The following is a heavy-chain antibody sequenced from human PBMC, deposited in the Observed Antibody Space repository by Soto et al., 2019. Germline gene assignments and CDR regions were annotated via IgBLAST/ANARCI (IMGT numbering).Heavy chain of an antibody. V-gene: IGHV4-30-2*01. CDR2: ISPSGSP. CDR1: GGSVNSGGYS. D-gene: IGHD2-8*01. Sequence: TLSLTCSVSGGSVNSGGYSWSWIRQPPGKGLEWIGFISPSGSPAYNPSLKSRVTISVDRSNNQISLEISSVTAADTAVYYCTRGVLAWGPGTLVTVSS. J-gene: IGHJ5*02. CDR3: TRGVLA.